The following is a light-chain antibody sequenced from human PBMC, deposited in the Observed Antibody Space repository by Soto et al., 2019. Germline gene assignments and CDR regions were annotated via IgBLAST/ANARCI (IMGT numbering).Light chain of an antibody. CDR3: ASYTSTGVI. Sequence: QSALTQPASVSGSPGQSITISCTGSSSDVGGYNYVSWFQQHPGKAPKLMIYEVYNRPSGISNRFSGSKSGNTASLTISGIQAEDEADYYCASYTSTGVIFGGGTKLTVL. CDR1: SSDVGGYNY. V-gene: IGLV2-14*01. J-gene: IGLJ2*01. CDR2: EVY.